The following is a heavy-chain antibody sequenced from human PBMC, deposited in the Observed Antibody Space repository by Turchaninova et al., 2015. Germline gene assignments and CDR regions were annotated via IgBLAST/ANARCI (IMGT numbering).Heavy chain of an antibody. CDR2: IKGDGNDE. Sequence: EVQLVESGGGLVQPGGSLRLSCTVSGFSFSAHLMNWVRQAPGKGLVWVDKIKGDGNDESQSDTGRGRITGDSDDAKHTLHLQMNGLRAEGTAVYFCARGLTGGPGMDYWGQGTLVIVSS. CDR1: GFSFSAHL. CDR3: ARGLTGGPGMDY. D-gene: IGHD3-10*01. V-gene: IGHV3-7*03. J-gene: IGHJ4*02.